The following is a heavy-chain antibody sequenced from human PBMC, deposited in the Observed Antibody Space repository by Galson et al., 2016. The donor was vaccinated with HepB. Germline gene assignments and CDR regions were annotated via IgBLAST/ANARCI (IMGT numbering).Heavy chain of an antibody. CDR3: AKDSQLRFLEWLSSYYFDS. V-gene: IGHV3-23*01. CDR2: ISGSGGDI. Sequence: SLRLSCAASGFTFSSYAMSWVRQAPGKGLEWVSGISGSGGDINYADSVKGRFTISRDNSKNMLHLQMNSLRAEDTAVYYCAKDSQLRFLEWLSSYYFDSWGQGTLVTVSS. J-gene: IGHJ4*02. D-gene: IGHD3-3*01. CDR1: GFTFSSYA.